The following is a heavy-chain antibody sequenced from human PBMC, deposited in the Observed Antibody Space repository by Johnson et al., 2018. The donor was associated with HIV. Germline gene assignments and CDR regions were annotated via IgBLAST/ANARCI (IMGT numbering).Heavy chain of an antibody. Sequence: VQLVESGGGLVQPGGSLRLSCAASGFTFSSYAMSWVRQAPGKGLEWVAFIRCDGSNKYYAEYVKGRFTISRDNSKNTLYLQMNSLRAGDTAVYYCARAGSSGWSNDAFDIWGKGTMVTVSS. V-gene: IGHV3-30*02. CDR2: IRCDGSNK. D-gene: IGHD6-19*01. J-gene: IGHJ3*02. CDR3: ARAGSSGWSNDAFDI. CDR1: GFTFSSYA.